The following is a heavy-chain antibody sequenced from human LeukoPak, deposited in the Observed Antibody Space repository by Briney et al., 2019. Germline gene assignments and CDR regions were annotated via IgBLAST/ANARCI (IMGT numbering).Heavy chain of an antibody. Sequence: MTSETLSLTCAVYGGSFSGYYWSWIRQPPGKGLEWIGEINHSGSTNYNPSLKSRVTISVDTSKNQFSLKLSSVTAADTAVYYCARGPLGYGSGSYYNWFDPWGQGTLVTVSS. J-gene: IGHJ5*02. CDR1: GGSFSGYY. D-gene: IGHD3-10*01. CDR3: ARGPLGYGSGSYYNWFDP. CDR2: INHSGST. V-gene: IGHV4-34*01.